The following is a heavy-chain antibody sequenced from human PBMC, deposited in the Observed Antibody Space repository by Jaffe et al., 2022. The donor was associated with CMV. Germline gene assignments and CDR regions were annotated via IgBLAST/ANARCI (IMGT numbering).Heavy chain of an antibody. D-gene: IGHD3-10*01. CDR3: AKSALRGVRYLGNAPRIWLHFFDS. CDR1: GFVFNTCA. V-gene: IGHV3-23*01. CDR2: ITGSGHKT. J-gene: IGHJ4*02. Sequence: EVQLLESGGKLVQPGTSLRLSCAASGFVFNTCAMSWVRQAPGKGLEWISGITGSGHKTDYADAVKGRFSIARDNSKNTLYLEINSLRAEDTATYFCAKSALRGVRYLGNAPRIWLHFFDSWGQGTVVTVSS.